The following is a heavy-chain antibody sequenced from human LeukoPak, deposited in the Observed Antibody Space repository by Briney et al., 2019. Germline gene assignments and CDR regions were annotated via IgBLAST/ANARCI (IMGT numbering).Heavy chain of an antibody. CDR3: ARASTIDY. CDR1: GFTFTSYW. V-gene: IGHV3-7*01. D-gene: IGHD2-2*01. Sequence: GGSLRLSCAAPGFTFTSYWMTWVRQAPGKGLEWAANIKQDGSEKYYVDSVKGRFTISRDNAKNSLYLQMNSLRAEDTAVYYCARASTIDYWGQGTLVTVSS. J-gene: IGHJ4*02. CDR2: IKQDGSEK.